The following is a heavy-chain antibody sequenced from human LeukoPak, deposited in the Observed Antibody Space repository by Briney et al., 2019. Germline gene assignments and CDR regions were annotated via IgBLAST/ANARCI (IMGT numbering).Heavy chain of an antibody. CDR2: IYYSGST. CDR1: GGSISGYF. Sequence: SETLSLTCTVSGGSISGYFWSWIRQPPGKGLEWIGFIYYSGSTNYNPSLKSRVTISIDTSKNQFSLRLSSVTAADTAVYYCARSLDSSGWYGAFDIWGQGTMVTVSS. J-gene: IGHJ3*02. V-gene: IGHV4-59*08. CDR3: ARSLDSSGWYGAFDI. D-gene: IGHD6-19*01.